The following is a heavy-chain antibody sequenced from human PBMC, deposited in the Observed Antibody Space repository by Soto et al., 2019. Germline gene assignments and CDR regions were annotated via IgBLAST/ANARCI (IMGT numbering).Heavy chain of an antibody. CDR1: GGSFSGYY. Sequence: SETLSLTCAVYGGSFSGYYWSWIRQPPGKGLEWIGEINHSGSTNYNPSLKSRVTISVDTSKNQFSLKLSSVTAADTAVYYCARTGSTGTKVYGMDVWGQGTTVTVS. J-gene: IGHJ6*02. CDR2: INHSGST. V-gene: IGHV4-34*01. D-gene: IGHD1-1*01. CDR3: ARTGSTGTKVYGMDV.